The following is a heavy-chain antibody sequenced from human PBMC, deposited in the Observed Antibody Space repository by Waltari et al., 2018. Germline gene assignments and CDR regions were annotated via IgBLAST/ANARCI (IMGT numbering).Heavy chain of an antibody. CDR2: IIPILGIA. CDR1: GGTFSSYD. Sequence: QVQLVQSGAEVKKPGSSVKVSCQASGGTFSSYDISWVRQAPGQGLEWMGGIIPILGIANYAQKFQGRVTITADESTSTAYMELSSLRSEDTAVYYCARQGRVTSGPESFFDYWGQGTLVTVSS. CDR3: ARQGRVTSGPESFFDY. J-gene: IGHJ4*02. D-gene: IGHD4-4*01. V-gene: IGHV1-69*04.